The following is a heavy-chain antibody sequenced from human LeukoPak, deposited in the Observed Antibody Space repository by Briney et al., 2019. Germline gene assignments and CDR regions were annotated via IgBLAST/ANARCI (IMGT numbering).Heavy chain of an antibody. D-gene: IGHD2-15*01. Sequence: GGSLRLSCAASGFTFSSYEMNWVRQAPGKGLEWVSYISSSGSTIYYADSVKGRFTISRDNAKNSLYLQMNSLRAEDTAVYYCARGSRGPYYYYYMDVWGKGTTVTVSS. CDR3: ARGSRGPYYYYYMDV. J-gene: IGHJ6*03. CDR2: ISSSGSTI. V-gene: IGHV3-48*03. CDR1: GFTFSSYE.